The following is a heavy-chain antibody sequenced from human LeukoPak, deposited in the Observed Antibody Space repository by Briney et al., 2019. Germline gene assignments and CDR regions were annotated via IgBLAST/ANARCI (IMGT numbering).Heavy chain of an antibody. CDR1: GGSLSGYY. CDR3: ARNSGYGLGTSYYFDY. J-gene: IGHJ4*02. CDR2: IYHSGST. D-gene: IGHD5-12*01. Sequence: PSETLSLTCAVYGGSLSGYYWSWIRQPPGKGLEWIGSIYHSGSTYYNPSLKSRVTISVDTSKNQFSLKLSSVTAADTAVYYCARNSGYGLGTSYYFDYWGQGTLVTVSS. V-gene: IGHV4-34*01.